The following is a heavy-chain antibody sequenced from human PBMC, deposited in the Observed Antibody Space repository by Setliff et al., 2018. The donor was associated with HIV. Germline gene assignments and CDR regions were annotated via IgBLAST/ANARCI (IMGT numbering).Heavy chain of an antibody. CDR1: GQSFTNYD. J-gene: IGHJ6*02. Sequence: ASVKVSCKPSGQSFTNYDIHWLRRASGQGLEWMGWMNPKSGVSGSALKFHDRVTMTGDTSTLTLYMELSSLTSEDTAVYYCARAKAVGGVIITGGLDVWGQGTTVTVSS. CDR3: ARAKAVGGVIITGGLDV. CDR2: MNPKSGVS. V-gene: IGHV1-8*01. D-gene: IGHD3-16*02.